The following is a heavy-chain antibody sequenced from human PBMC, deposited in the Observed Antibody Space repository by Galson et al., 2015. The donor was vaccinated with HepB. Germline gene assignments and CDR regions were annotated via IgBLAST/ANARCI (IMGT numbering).Heavy chain of an antibody. CDR3: TRDFTCRGYTYASDY. V-gene: IGHV2-70*11. J-gene: IGHJ4*02. Sequence: PALVKPTQTLTLTCTVSGFSLSTSGVCVTWIRQPPGKALEWLARIDWDEDKYYSTSLRTRLTISKDTSKNQVVLTMTNMDPVDTATYYCTRDFTCRGYTYASDYWGQGTVVTVSS. CDR1: GFSLSTSGVC. D-gene: IGHD5-18*01. CDR2: IDWDEDK.